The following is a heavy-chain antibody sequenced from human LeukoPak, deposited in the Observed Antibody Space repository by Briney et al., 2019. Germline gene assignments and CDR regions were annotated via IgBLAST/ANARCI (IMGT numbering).Heavy chain of an antibody. CDR1: GGTFSSYA. D-gene: IGHD1-1*01. Sequence: ASVKVSCKASGGTFSSYAISWVRQAPGQGLEWMGGIIPIFGTANYAQKFQGRVTITADESTSTAYMELSSLRSEDTAVYYCARDPGAAATKTGTTGGDYWGQGTLVTVSS. J-gene: IGHJ4*02. CDR2: IIPIFGTA. V-gene: IGHV1-69*13. CDR3: ARDPGAAATKTGTTGGDY.